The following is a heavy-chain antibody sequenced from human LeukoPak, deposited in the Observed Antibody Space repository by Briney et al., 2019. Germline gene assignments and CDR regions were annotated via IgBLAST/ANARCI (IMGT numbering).Heavy chain of an antibody. D-gene: IGHD2-15*01. V-gene: IGHV3-30*02. Sequence: PGGSLRLSCAASGLTFCTYGMHWVRQAPGKGLEWVAFIRSDGSNKYYADSVKGRFTISRDNSKNTLYLQMNSLRGEDTAVYYCTNPRIGYWGQGTLVTVSS. CDR1: GLTFCTYG. CDR2: IRSDGSNK. CDR3: TNPRIGY. J-gene: IGHJ4*02.